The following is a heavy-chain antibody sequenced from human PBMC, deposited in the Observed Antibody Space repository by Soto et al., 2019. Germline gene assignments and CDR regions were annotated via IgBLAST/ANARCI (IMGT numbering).Heavy chain of an antibody. V-gene: IGHV3-15*01. CDR2: IKSRADGGTA. J-gene: IGHJ4*02. Sequence: EVQLVESGGGLVKPGGSLRLSCAASGFTFSNAWMNWVRQAPGKGLEWVGRIKSRADGGTADHAAPVKGRFAISRDDSKNTLYLQMNSLKTEDTAVYYCATLGGNLGAFDYWGQGTLVTVSS. CDR3: ATLGGNLGAFDY. CDR1: GFTFSNAW. D-gene: IGHD3-16*01.